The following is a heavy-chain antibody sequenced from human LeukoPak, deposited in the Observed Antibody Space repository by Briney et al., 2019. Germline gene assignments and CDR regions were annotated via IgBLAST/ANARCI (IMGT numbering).Heavy chain of an antibody. CDR2: IKQDGSEK. J-gene: IGHJ4*02. CDR1: GFTFSDYW. CDR3: ARWLELMRNFDW. D-gene: IGHD5-24*01. Sequence: PGGSVTSSRVGSGFTFSDYWMSWVRQAPGKGLEWVANIKQDGSEKDYVDALKGRFTISRDNAKNSLYLQMNSLRAEDTAVYYCARWLELMRNFDWWGQGTLVTVSS. V-gene: IGHV3-7*01.